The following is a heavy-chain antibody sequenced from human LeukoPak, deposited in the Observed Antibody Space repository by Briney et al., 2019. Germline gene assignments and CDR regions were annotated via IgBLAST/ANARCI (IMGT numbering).Heavy chain of an antibody. CDR2: TRSEAYSFAT. Sequence: GSTRSEAYSFATAYTASVQGRFTISRDDSKNTIYLQMDGLKIDDTAVYYCAGGGWHDPWGQGTRVTVSS. V-gene: IGHV3-73*01. J-gene: IGHJ5*02. CDR3: AGGGWHDP. D-gene: IGHD6-19*01.